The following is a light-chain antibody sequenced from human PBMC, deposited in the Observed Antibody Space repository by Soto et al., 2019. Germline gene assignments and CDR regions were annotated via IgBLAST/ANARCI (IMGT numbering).Light chain of an antibody. Sequence: QSALTQPRSVSGAPGQTVTISCTGTSTNVGGYNSVSWYQQHPGKAPKLMLYDDRKRPSGGPDRCSGAKSGNTASLTIAGGQDEDEDDYYYCSYAGSNHPNWVFGTGTKLTVL. V-gene: IGLV2-11*01. CDR3: CSYAGSNHPNWV. CDR1: STNVGGYNS. J-gene: IGLJ1*01. CDR2: DDR.